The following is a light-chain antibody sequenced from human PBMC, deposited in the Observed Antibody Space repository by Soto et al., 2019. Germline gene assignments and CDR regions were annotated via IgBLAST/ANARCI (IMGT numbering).Light chain of an antibody. Sequence: IQLTQSPSSLSASVGDRVTITCRASQVINNYLTWYLQKPGKAPKLLIYAASTLQSGVPSRFSGSGSGTDFTLTISSLQPEDFATYHCQQLNSYPFTFGGGTKVEI. CDR3: QQLNSYPFT. V-gene: IGKV1-9*01. CDR2: AAS. J-gene: IGKJ4*01. CDR1: QVINNY.